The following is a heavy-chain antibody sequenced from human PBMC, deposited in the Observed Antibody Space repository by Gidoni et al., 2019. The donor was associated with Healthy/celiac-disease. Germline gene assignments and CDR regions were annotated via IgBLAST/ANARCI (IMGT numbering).Heavy chain of an antibody. V-gene: IGHV3-23*01. CDR3: AKDRTPDYGDYVPYFDY. CDR2: ISGSVGST. Sequence: EVQLLEYGGGLVQPGGSMGLSCEASGFPFRSYALSWVRQAPGKGLEWVSAISGSVGSTYYADSVKGRFTISRDNSKNTLYLQMNSLRAEDTAVYYCAKDRTPDYGDYVPYFDYWGQGTLVTVSS. D-gene: IGHD4-17*01. CDR1: GFPFRSYA. J-gene: IGHJ4*02.